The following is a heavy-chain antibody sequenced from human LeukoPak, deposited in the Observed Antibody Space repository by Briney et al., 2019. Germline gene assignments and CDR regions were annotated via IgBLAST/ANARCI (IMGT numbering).Heavy chain of an antibody. CDR3: AKDDAWLRFGE. CDR2: ISGSGGST. Sequence: GGSLRLSCAASGFTFSSYGMHWVRQAPGKGLEWVSAISGSGGSTYYADSVKGRFTISRDNSKNTLYLEVISLAAEDTAVYYCAKDDAWLRFGEWSQGTPVTVSS. V-gene: IGHV3-23*01. D-gene: IGHD5-12*01. J-gene: IGHJ4*02. CDR1: GFTFSSYG.